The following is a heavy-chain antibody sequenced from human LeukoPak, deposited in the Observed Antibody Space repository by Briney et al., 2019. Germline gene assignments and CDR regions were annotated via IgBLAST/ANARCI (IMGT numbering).Heavy chain of an antibody. V-gene: IGHV5-51*01. CDR3: ARRVRSEEDPPAVWTY. D-gene: IGHD2-8*01. CDR1: GYSFTDYW. Sequence: KNGESLKISCKASGYSFTDYWIGWVRQTPGKGLEWMGIIYPGDSDIRYTPSFQGLVTISADKSINTAYLQWSSLKASDTAMYYCARRVRSEEDPPAVWTYWGQGTLVTVSS. CDR2: IYPGDSDI. J-gene: IGHJ4*02.